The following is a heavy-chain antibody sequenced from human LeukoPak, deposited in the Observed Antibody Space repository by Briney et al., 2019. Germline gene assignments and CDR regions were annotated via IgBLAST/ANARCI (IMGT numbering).Heavy chain of an antibody. V-gene: IGHV3-30*04. J-gene: IGHJ4*02. Sequence: PGGSLRLSCAASGFTFGSYAMHWVRQAPGKGLEWVAVISYDGSNKYYADSVKGRFTISRDNSKNTLYLQMNSLRAEDTAVYYCARERSSSSWCFDYWGQGTLVTVSS. D-gene: IGHD6-13*01. CDR3: ARERSSSSWCFDY. CDR1: GFTFGSYA. CDR2: ISYDGSNK.